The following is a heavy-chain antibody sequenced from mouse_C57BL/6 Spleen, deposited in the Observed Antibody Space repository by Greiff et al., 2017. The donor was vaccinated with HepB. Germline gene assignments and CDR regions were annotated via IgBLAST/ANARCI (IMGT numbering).Heavy chain of an antibody. CDR2: IDPNSGGT. CDR3: AIYYGSSFYAMDY. Sequence: QQSCKASGYTFTSYWMHWVKQRPGRGLEWIGRIDPNSGGTKYNEKFKSKATLTVDKPSSTAYMQLSSLTSEDSAVYYCAIYYGSSFYAMDYWGQGTSVTVSS. J-gene: IGHJ4*01. D-gene: IGHD1-1*01. V-gene: IGHV1-72*01. CDR1: GYTFTSYW.